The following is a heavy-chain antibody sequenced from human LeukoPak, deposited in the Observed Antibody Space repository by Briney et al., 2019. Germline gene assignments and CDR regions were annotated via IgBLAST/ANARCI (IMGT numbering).Heavy chain of an antibody. Sequence: GRSLRLSCAASGFTFSSYAMRWVRQAPGKGLEWVAVISYDGSNKYYADSVKGRFTISRDNSKNTLYLQMNSLRAEDTAVYYCARTPGIAAAGITAYTSFDYWGQGTLVTVSS. CDR2: ISYDGSNK. CDR1: GFTFSSYA. J-gene: IGHJ4*02. CDR3: ARTPGIAAAGITAYTSFDY. V-gene: IGHV3-30-3*01. D-gene: IGHD6-13*01.